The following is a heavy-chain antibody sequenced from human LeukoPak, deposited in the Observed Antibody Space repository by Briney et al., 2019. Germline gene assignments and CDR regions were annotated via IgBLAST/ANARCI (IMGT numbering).Heavy chain of an antibody. J-gene: IGHJ5*02. CDR3: VRGIYWFDP. CDR2: IYYSGST. CDR1: GGPISSSSYY. Sequence: PSETLSLTCTVSGGPISSSSYYWGWIRQPPGKGLERIGSIYYSGSTYYNPSLKSRVTISVDTSKNQFSLKLSSVTAADTAVYYSVRGIYWFDPWGQGTLVTVSS. V-gene: IGHV4-39*01. D-gene: IGHD3-10*01.